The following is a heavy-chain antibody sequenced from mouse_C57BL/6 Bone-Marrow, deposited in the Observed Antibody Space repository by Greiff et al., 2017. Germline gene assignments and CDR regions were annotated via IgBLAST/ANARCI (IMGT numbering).Heavy chain of an antibody. V-gene: IGHV1-76*01. CDR1: GYTFTDYY. D-gene: IGHD1-1*01. J-gene: IGHJ2*01. Sequence: QVQLKQSVAELVRPGASVKLSCKASGYTFTDYYINWVKQRPGQGLEWIARIYPGSGNTYYNEKFKGKATLTAEKSSSTAYMQLSSLTSEDSAVYFCAFRIYGSSLFDYWGQGTTLTVSS. CDR2: IYPGSGNT. CDR3: AFRIYGSSLFDY.